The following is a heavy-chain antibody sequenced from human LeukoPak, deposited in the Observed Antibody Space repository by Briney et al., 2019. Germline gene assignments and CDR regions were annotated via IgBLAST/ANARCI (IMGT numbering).Heavy chain of an antibody. CDR2: IYYSGST. CDR1: GGSISSSGYY. Sequence: SETLSLTCTVSGGSISSSGYYWGWIRQPPGKGLEWIASIYYSGSTTYNPSLKSRVTISVDTSKNQFSLKLTSVTAADTAVYFCARGSNSPDYWGQGTLVTVSS. D-gene: IGHD4-23*01. J-gene: IGHJ4*02. V-gene: IGHV4-39*07. CDR3: ARGSNSPDY.